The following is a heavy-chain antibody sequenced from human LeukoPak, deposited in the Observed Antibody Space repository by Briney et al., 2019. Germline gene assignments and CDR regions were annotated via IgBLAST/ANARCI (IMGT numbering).Heavy chain of an antibody. V-gene: IGHV4-34*01. CDR3: AREVTVTGRGDY. J-gene: IGHJ4*02. D-gene: IGHD4-17*01. CDR2: INHSGST. CDR1: GGSFSGYY. Sequence: SETLSLTCAVYGGSFSGYYWSWLRQPPGKGLEWIGEINHSGSTNYNPSLKSRVTISVDTSKNQFSLKLSSVTAADTAVYYCAREVTVTGRGDYWGQGTLVTVSS.